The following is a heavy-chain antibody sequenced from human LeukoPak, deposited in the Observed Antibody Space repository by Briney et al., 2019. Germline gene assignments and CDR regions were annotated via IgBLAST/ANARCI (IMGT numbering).Heavy chain of an antibody. D-gene: IGHD5-12*01. CDR2: IYYSGST. CDR3: AKDGAWLRFDD. V-gene: IGHV4-59*01. J-gene: IGHJ4*02. CDR1: GGSISSYY. Sequence: PSETLSLTCIVSGGSISSYYWSWIRQPPGKGLEWIGYIYYSGSTNYNPSLKSRVTISVDTSKNQFSLKLSSVTAADTAVYYCAKDGAWLRFDDWGQGILVTVSS.